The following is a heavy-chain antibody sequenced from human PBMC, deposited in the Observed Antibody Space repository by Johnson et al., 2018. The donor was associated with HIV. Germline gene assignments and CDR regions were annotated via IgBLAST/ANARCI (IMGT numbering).Heavy chain of an antibody. J-gene: IGHJ3*02. CDR3: TTDRGKWELGCSAFDI. CDR1: GFTFDDYG. Sequence: VQLVESGGGVVRPGGSLRLSCAASGFTFDDYGMSWVRQAPGKGLEWVGRIKSKTDGGATDYAAPVKGRFTISRDDSRNTLSLQMNGLKTEDTAVYYCTTDRGKWELGCSAFDIWGQGTLVTVSS. V-gene: IGHV3-15*01. D-gene: IGHD1-26*01. CDR2: IKSKTDGGAT.